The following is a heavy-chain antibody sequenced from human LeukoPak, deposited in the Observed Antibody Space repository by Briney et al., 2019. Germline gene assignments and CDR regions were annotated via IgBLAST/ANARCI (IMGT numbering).Heavy chain of an antibody. Sequence: GGSLRLSCAASGFTFSSYSMNWVRQAPGKGLEWVSYISSSSSTMYYADSVKGRFTISRDNAKNSLYLQMNNLGAEDTAVYYCARVLFGDATGPFDYWGQGTLVTVSS. CDR1: GFTFSSYS. CDR3: ARVLFGDATGPFDY. CDR2: ISSSSSTM. D-gene: IGHD3-10*02. V-gene: IGHV3-48*01. J-gene: IGHJ4*02.